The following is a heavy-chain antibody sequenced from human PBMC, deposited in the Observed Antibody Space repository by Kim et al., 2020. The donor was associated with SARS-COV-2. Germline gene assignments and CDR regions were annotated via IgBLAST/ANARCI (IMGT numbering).Heavy chain of an antibody. CDR3: SKDRVASSSSPVGMDV. Sequence: GGSLRLSCAASGFTFSNYAMSWVRQAPGKGLEWVSAISGSGGSTYYADSVKGRFTISRDNSRNTLYVEMNSLRAEDTAVYYCSKDRVASSSSPVGMDVWGQGTTVTVSS. CDR1: GFTFSNYA. J-gene: IGHJ6*02. CDR2: ISGSGGST. D-gene: IGHD6-13*01. V-gene: IGHV3-23*01.